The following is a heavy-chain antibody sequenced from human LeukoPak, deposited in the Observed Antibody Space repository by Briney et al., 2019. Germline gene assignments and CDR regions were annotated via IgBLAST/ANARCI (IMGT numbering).Heavy chain of an antibody. CDR2: INYSGTT. V-gene: IGHV4-59*04. CDR3: GRLFDS. J-gene: IGHJ4*02. Sequence: SETLSLTCTVSGGSISTYYWSWIRQPPGKGLEWVGSINYSGTTYYNPSLRSRLSISVDTSRTQFFLRLNSVTAADTAVYYCGRLFDSWGQGILVTVSS. CDR1: GGSISTYY.